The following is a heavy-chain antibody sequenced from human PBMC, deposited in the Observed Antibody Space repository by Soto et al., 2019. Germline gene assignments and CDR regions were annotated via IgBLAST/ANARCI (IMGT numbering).Heavy chain of an antibody. D-gene: IGHD5-12*01. CDR1: GGSFSGYY. Sequence: SETLSLTCAVYGGSFSGYYWSWIRQPPGKGLEWIGEINHSGSTNYNPSLKSRVTISVDTSKNQFSLKLSSVTAADTAVYYCARELSSGYSGYDYDVFDIWAQRTMVTVSS. J-gene: IGHJ3*02. V-gene: IGHV4-34*01. CDR3: ARELSSGYSGYDYDVFDI. CDR2: INHSGST.